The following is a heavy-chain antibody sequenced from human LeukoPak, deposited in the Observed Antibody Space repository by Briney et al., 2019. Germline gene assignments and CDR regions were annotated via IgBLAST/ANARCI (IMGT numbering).Heavy chain of an antibody. J-gene: IGHJ4*02. D-gene: IGHD3-3*01. Sequence: SETLSLTCTVSGDSITNNYWAWIRQPPGKGLEWIGYTHDSGNSNYNPSLRSRVTISVDTSKNQFSLKLSSVTAADTAVYYCARGPFWSGLHYFDYWGQGTLVTVSS. CDR3: ARGPFWSGLHYFDY. CDR2: THDSGNS. CDR1: GDSITNNY. V-gene: IGHV4-59*08.